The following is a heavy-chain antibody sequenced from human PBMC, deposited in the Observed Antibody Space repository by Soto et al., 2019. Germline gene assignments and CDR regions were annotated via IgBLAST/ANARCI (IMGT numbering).Heavy chain of an antibody. J-gene: IGHJ6*02. CDR1: GFTFSYYA. V-gene: IGHV3-23*01. CDR3: ATTTVTRVYYYYGMDV. Sequence: EVQLLESGGGSLHPGGSLRPSCAASGFTFSYYAMTWVRQAPGNGLEWVSSISDSDGTTYYADSVKGRFTISRDNSKNTLYLQMNSLRVEDTAVYYCATTTVTRVYYYYGMDVWGQGTTVTVSS. CDR2: ISDSDGTT. D-gene: IGHD4-17*01.